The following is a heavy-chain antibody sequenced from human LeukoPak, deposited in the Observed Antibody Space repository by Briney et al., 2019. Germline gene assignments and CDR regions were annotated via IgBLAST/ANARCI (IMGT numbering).Heavy chain of an antibody. V-gene: IGHV1-46*01. D-gene: IGHD4-11*01. Sequence: ASVKVSCKVSGYTLTELSMHWVRQAPGQGLEWMGIIDPSGDSTSYAQKFQGRVTMTRDMSTSTVYMELSSLRSEDTAVYYCARDFSTVTTRGYFDYWGQGTLVTVSS. CDR2: IDPSGDST. CDR3: ARDFSTVTTRGYFDY. CDR1: GYTLTELS. J-gene: IGHJ4*02.